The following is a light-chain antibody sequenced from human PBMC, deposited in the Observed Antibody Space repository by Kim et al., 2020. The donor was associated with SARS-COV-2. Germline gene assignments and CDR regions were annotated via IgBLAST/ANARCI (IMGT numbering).Light chain of an antibody. J-gene: IGLJ2*01. CDR3: TAWDDSLSGLV. V-gene: IGLV1-47*01. CDR1: TSNNGSHN. Sequence: GQRVTISCSGRTSNNGSHNVYWSQQLPGTAPKRLIYRTNQRPSGVPDRFSGSKSGTSASLAISGLRSEDEADYYCTAWDDSLSGLVFGGGTQLTVL. CDR2: RTN.